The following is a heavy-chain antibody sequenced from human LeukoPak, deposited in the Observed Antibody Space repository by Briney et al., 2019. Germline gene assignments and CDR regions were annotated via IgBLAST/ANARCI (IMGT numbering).Heavy chain of an antibody. V-gene: IGHV3-33*01. CDR3: ARGPWASGTQITSLDL. CDR2: IWNDGSDM. CDR1: GFTFSSYG. D-gene: IGHD3-10*01. Sequence: GGSLRLSCAASGFTFSSYGMHWVRQAPGKGLVWVALIWNDGSDMSYADSVKGRFTISRDNSKNTLDLQMNSLRAEDMAVYYCARGPWASGTQITSLDLWGRGTLVTVSS. J-gene: IGHJ2*01.